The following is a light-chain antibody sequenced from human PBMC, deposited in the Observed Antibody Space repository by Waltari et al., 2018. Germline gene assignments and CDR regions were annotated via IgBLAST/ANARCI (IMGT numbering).Light chain of an antibody. CDR3: CSYAGSSTSLYV. CDR2: EVS. J-gene: IGLJ1*01. CDR1: SSDVGSHNL. V-gene: IGLV2-23*02. Sequence: QSALTQPASVSGSPGQSITIPCTGTSSDVGSHNLVSWYQQHPGKAPKHMIYEVSKGRSGVSNCFSGSKSCNTASLTISGLQAEDEADYYCCSYAGSSTSLYVFGTGTKVTVL.